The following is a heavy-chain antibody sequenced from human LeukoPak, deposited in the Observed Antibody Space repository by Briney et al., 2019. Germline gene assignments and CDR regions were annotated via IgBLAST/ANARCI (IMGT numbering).Heavy chain of an antibody. CDR3: ARRLAGVVPAAIWFDR. V-gene: IGHV1-69*13. J-gene: IGHJ5*02. CDR2: IIPIFGTA. CDR1: GGTFSSYA. D-gene: IGHD2-2*01. Sequence: SVKVSCKASGGTFSSYAISWVRQAPGQGLEWMGGIIPIFGTANYAQKFQGRVTITADESTSTAYMELSSLRSEDTAVYYCARRLAGVVPAAIWFDRWGQGTLVTVSS.